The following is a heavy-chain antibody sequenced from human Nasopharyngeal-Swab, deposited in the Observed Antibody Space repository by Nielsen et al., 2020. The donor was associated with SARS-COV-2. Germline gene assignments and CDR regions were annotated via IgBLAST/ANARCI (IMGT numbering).Heavy chain of an antibody. D-gene: IGHD3-3*01. CDR3: ARDATDPYDFWSGYYTGGDAFDI. CDR1: GGTFSSYA. CDR2: IIPILGIA. J-gene: IGHJ3*02. V-gene: IGHV1-69*04. Sequence: LVKVSCKASGGTFSSYAISWVRQAPGQGLEWMGRIIPILGIANYAQKFQGRVTITADKSTSTAYMELSSLRSEDTAVYYCARDATDPYDFWSGYYTGGDAFDIWGQGTMV.